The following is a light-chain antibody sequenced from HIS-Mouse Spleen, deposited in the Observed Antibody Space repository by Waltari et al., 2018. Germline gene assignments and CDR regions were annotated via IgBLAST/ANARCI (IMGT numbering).Light chain of an antibody. CDR2: QDS. J-gene: IGLJ2*01. CDR3: QAWDSSTAGVV. CDR1: KLGDKY. Sequence: VLTQPPSVSVSPGQTASITCSGDKLGDKYACWYQQKPGQSPVLVIYQDSKRPSGIPERFSGSNSGNTATLTISGTQAMDEADYYCQAWDSSTAGVVFGGGTKLTVL. V-gene: IGLV3-1*01.